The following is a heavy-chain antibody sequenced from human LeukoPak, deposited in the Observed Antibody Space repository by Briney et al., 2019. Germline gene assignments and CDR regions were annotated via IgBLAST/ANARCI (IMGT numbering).Heavy chain of an antibody. CDR1: GGSFSGYY. D-gene: IGHD2-15*01. CDR3: ARVPLYWQDPFDF. Sequence: PSQTLSLTCGVYGGSFSGYYWSWIRQPPGKGLEWIGEVSQTGSGKTNYNPSLKCRVTISVDTSKNQFALELTSVTAADTAMYYCARVPLYWQDPFDFRGQGTLVTVSS. CDR2: VSQTGSGKT. J-gene: IGHJ4*02. V-gene: IGHV4-34*01.